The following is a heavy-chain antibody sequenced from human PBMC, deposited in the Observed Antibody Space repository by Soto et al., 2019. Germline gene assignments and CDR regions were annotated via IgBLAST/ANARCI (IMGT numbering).Heavy chain of an antibody. V-gene: IGHV1-69*01. CDR3: ATLGPGYSYALGLDY. Sequence: QVQLVQSGAEVKKPGSSVKVSCKASGGTFSSYAISWVRQAPGQGLEWMGGIIPIFGTANYAQKFQGRVTITADESTSTAYLELSSLRSEDTAVYYCATLGPGYSYALGLDYWGQGTLVTVSS. D-gene: IGHD5-18*01. J-gene: IGHJ4*02. CDR2: IIPIFGTA. CDR1: GGTFSSYA.